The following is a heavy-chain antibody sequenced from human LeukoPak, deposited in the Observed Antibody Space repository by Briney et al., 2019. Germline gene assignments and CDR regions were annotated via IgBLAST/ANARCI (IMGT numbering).Heavy chain of an antibody. J-gene: IGHJ4*02. CDR2: ISSSSSYI. D-gene: IGHD5-18*01. CDR3: ATGRAYRKTDY. CDR1: GFTFSNSI. V-gene: IGHV3-21*01. Sequence: GGSLRLSCVGSGFTFSNSILSWVRQAPGKGLEWVSSISSSSSYIYYADSVKGRFTISRDNAKNSLYLQMNSLRAEDTAVYYCATGRAYRKTDYWGQGTLVTVSS.